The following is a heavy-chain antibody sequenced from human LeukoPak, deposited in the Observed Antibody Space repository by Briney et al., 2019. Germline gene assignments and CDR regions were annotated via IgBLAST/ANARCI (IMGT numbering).Heavy chain of an antibody. CDR2: INPNSGGT. Sequence: ASVKVSCKASGYTFTSYYMHWVRQAPGQGLEWMGWINPNSGGTNYAQKFQGRVTMTRDTSISTAYMELSRLRSDDTAVYYCAAPLYDSSGYYLNYWGQGTLVTVSS. CDR3: AAPLYDSSGYYLNY. CDR1: GYTFTSYY. D-gene: IGHD3-22*01. V-gene: IGHV1-2*02. J-gene: IGHJ4*02.